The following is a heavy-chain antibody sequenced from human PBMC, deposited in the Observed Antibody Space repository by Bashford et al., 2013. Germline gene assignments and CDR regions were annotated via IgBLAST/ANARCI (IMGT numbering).Heavy chain of an antibody. V-gene: IGHV5-51*01. CDR2: IYPSDSDT. D-gene: IGHD6-13*01. J-gene: IGHJ3*01. CDR3: ARLAAAGSLSADAFDF. Sequence: GMIYPSDSDTRYSPSFQGHVTMSADKSIKTAYLQWSSLNASDTAIYYCARLAAAGSLSADAFDFWGQGTVVTVSS.